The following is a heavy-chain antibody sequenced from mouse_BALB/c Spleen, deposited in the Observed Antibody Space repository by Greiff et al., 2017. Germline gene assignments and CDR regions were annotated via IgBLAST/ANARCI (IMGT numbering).Heavy chain of an antibody. CDR3: ARDYYGNYVWFAY. Sequence: EVQLVESGPSLVKPSQTLSLTCSVTGDSITSGYWNWIRKFPGNKLEYMGYISYSGSTYYNPSLKSRISITRDTSKNQYYLQLNSVTTEDTATYYCARDYYGNYVWFAYWGQGTLVTVSA. V-gene: IGHV3-8*02. J-gene: IGHJ3*01. D-gene: IGHD2-1*01. CDR2: ISYSGST. CDR1: GDSITSGY.